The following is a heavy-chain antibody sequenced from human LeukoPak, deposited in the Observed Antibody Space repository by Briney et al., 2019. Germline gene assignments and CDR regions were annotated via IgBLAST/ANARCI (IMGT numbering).Heavy chain of an antibody. CDR1: GGTFSSYA. J-gene: IGHJ4*02. CDR2: IKPNTGGI. Sequence: VASVKVSCKASGGTFSSYAISWVRQAPGQGLEWMGWIKPNTGGINYAQKFQDRVTMTRDTSISTAYMELSGLRSDDTAVYFCARDPNDYIWGSNRYYDYWGQGTLVTVSS. V-gene: IGHV1-2*02. CDR3: ARDPNDYIWGSNRYYDY. D-gene: IGHD3-16*02.